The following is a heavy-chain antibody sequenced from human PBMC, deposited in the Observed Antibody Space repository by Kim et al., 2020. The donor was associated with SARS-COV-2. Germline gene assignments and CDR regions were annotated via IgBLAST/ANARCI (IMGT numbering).Heavy chain of an antibody. V-gene: IGHV3-23*01. Sequence: TCDADSVKGRFTVSRDNSKNTLFLQLNSLRADDTALYYCAKSRGTWDFDYWGQGTLVTVSS. D-gene: IGHD3-10*01. CDR2: T. J-gene: IGHJ4*02. CDR3: AKSRGTWDFDY.